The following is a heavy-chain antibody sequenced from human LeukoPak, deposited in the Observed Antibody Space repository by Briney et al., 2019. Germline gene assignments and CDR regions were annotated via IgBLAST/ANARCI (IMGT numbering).Heavy chain of an antibody. V-gene: IGHV3-23*01. D-gene: IGHD2-2*01. J-gene: IGHJ1*01. CDR3: AKDSSSWPSGHFQH. CDR1: GFTFSSYG. CDR2: ISGSGGST. Sequence: GGSLRLSCAASGFTFSSYGMHWVRQAPGKGLEWVSAISGSGGSTYYADSVKGRFTISRDNSKNTLYLQMNSLRAEDTAVYYCAKDSSSWPSGHFQHWGQGTLVTVSS.